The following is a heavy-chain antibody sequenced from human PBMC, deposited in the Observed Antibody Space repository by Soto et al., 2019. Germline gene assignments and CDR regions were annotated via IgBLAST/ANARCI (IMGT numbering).Heavy chain of an antibody. CDR3: ARDIYLVVAATRNYYYGMDV. CDR1: GFTFSSYA. J-gene: IGHJ6*02. V-gene: IGHV3-30-3*01. Sequence: QVQLVESGGGVVQPGRSLRLSCAASGFTFSSYAMHWVRQAPGKGLEWVAVISYDGSNKYYADSVKGRFTISRDNSENTLYLQMNSLRAEDTAVYYCARDIYLVVAATRNYYYGMDVWGQGTTVTVSS. D-gene: IGHD2-15*01. CDR2: ISYDGSNK.